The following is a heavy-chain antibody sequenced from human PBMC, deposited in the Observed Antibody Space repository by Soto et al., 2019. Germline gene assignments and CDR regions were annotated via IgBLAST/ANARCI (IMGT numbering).Heavy chain of an antibody. CDR1: GGAFSSNA. V-gene: IGHV1-69*01. Sequence: QVQLVQSGAEVKKPGSAVKVSCKATGGAFSSNAISWVRQAPGQGLEWMGGIIPLGGTANYAQNFRGRVSITADESTSTAYMELSSLRSEDTAVYYCARHLLPFFGVDGMDVWGQGTTVTVSS. D-gene: IGHD3-3*01. CDR2: IIPLGGTA. CDR3: ARHLLPFFGVDGMDV. J-gene: IGHJ6*02.